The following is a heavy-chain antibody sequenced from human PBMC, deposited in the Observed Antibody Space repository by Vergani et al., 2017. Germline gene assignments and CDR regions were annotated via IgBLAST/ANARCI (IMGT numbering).Heavy chain of an antibody. CDR1: GFTFSSYG. D-gene: IGHD2-15*01. J-gene: IGHJ4*02. V-gene: IGHV3-30*18. CDR2: ISYDGSNK. CDR3: AKAIGGRTDY. Sequence: QVQLVESGGGVVQPGRSLRLSCAASGFTFSSYGMHWVRQAPGKGLEWVAVISYDGSNKYYADSVKGRFTISRDNSKNTLYLQMNSLGAEDTAVYYCAKAIGGRTDYWGQGTLVTVSS.